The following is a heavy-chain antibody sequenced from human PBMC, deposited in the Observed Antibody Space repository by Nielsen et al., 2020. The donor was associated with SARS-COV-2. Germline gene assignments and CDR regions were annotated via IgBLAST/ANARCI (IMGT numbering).Heavy chain of an antibody. CDR3: ARGGRITFGGADDAFDI. CDR1: GGSISSGGYS. CDR2: IYHSGRT. V-gene: IGHV4-30-2*01. Sequence: SETLSLTRAVSGGSISSGGYSWSWIRQPPGKGPEWIGYIYHSGRTYYNPSLKSRVTISVDRSKNQFSLKLSSVTAADTAVYYCARGGRITFGGADDAFDIWGQGTMVTVAS. J-gene: IGHJ3*02. D-gene: IGHD3-16*01.